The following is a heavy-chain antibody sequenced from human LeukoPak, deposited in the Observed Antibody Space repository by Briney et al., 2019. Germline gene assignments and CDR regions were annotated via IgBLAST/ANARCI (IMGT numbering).Heavy chain of an antibody. D-gene: IGHD3-22*01. J-gene: IGHJ3*02. V-gene: IGHV4-4*07. CDR1: GGSISTYY. CDR2: IYTSGST. Sequence: SETLSLTCTVSGGSISTYYWSWIRQPAGKGLEWIGRIYTSGSTNYNPSLKSRVTMSVDTSKSQFSLKLSSVTAADTAIYFCARDRNYDHAFDIWGQGTMVTVSS. CDR3: ARDRNYDHAFDI.